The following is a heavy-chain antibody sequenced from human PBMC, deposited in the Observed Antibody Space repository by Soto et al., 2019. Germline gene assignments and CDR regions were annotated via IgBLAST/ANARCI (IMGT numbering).Heavy chain of an antibody. D-gene: IGHD3-10*01. Sequence: PGGSLRLSCAASGFTVSSNYMSWVRQAPGKGLEWVSVIYSGGSTYYADSVKGRFTISRDNSKNTLYLQMNSLRAEDTAVYYCARDQSDGSGSYYNGYYYYGMDVWGQGTTVTVSS. CDR3: ARDQSDGSGSYYNGYYYYGMDV. CDR2: IYSGGST. CDR1: GFTVSSNY. J-gene: IGHJ6*02. V-gene: IGHV3-66*01.